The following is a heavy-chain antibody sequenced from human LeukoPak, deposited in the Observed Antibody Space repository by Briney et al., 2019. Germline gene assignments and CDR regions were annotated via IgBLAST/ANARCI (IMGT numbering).Heavy chain of an antibody. CDR3: AREAKVGGALQY. J-gene: IGHJ4*02. V-gene: IGHV3-74*01. D-gene: IGHD1-26*01. CDR1: GFTFSDYW. CDR2: INTDGTFT. Sequence: PGGSLRLSCEPSGFTFSDYWMHWVRHAPGKGLEWVSRINTDGTFTRYPDSVQGRFTISRDTAKNTLLLQMNSLRAEDTAVYYCAREAKVGGALQYWGQGTLVTVSS.